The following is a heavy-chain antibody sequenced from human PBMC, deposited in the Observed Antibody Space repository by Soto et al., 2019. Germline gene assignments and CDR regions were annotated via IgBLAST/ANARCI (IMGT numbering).Heavy chain of an antibody. J-gene: IGHJ4*02. D-gene: IGHD3-22*01. Sequence: SETLSLTCTVSGGSISSSSYYWGWIRQPPGKGLEWIGSIYYSGSSYYNPSLKSRVTISVDTSKNQFSLKLSSVTAADTAVYYRASGIRDYYDSTNRGFDYWGQGTLVT. V-gene: IGHV4-39*01. CDR1: GGSISSSSYY. CDR2: IYYSGSS. CDR3: ASGIRDYYDSTNRGFDY.